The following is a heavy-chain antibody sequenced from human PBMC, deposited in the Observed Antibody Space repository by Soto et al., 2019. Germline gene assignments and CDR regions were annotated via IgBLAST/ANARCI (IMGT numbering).Heavy chain of an antibody. V-gene: IGHV3-23*01. J-gene: IGHJ6*02. CDR1: GFTFSSYA. D-gene: IGHD3-10*01. CDR2: ISGSGGST. CDR3: AKEFWVEQNYYGSGSYSNYYYYGMDV. Sequence: GGSLRLSCAASGFTFSSYAMSWVRQAPGKGLEWVSAISGSGGSTYYADSVKGRFTISRDNSKNTLYLQMNSLRAEDTAVYYCAKEFWVEQNYYGSGSYSNYYYYGMDVWGQGTTVTVSS.